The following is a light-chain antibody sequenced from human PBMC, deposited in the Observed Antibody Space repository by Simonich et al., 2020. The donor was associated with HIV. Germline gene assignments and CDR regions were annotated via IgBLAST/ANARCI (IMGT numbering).Light chain of an antibody. Sequence: AIQLTQSPSSLSASVGDRVTITCRASQDISSALSWYQQKPGKAPKLLIYDASSLESGVPSRFSGSGSGTDCTLTISSLQPEDFATYYCQQSFSTPYTFGQGTKLEIK. CDR1: QDISSA. V-gene: IGKV1-13*02. J-gene: IGKJ2*01. CDR3: QQSFSTPYT. CDR2: DAS.